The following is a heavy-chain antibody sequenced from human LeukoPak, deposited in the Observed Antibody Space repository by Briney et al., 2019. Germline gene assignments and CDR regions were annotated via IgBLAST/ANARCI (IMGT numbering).Heavy chain of an antibody. J-gene: IGHJ4*02. D-gene: IGHD2-2*01. Sequence: PGGSLRLSCAASGFSFSNYAMSWVRQVPGKGLEWVSAISGRDDSTYYADSVKGRFTISRDNSKNTLYLQMNSLRAEDMAVYYCARGRRGSPAVNFDYWGQGTLVTVSS. CDR3: ARGRRGSPAVNFDY. V-gene: IGHV3-23*01. CDR2: ISGRDDST. CDR1: GFSFSNYA.